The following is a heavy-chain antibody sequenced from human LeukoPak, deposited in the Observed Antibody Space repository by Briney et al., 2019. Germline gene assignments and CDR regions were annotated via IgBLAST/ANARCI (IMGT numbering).Heavy chain of an antibody. CDR2: INAGNGNT. J-gene: IGHJ4*02. D-gene: IGHD3-22*01. CDR3: AREANRKNYYDSSGYQPFDY. CDR1: VYTFTSYA. V-gene: IGHV1-3*01. Sequence: ASVKVSCKASVYTFTSYAMHWVRQAPGQRLEWMGWINAGNGNTKYSQKFQGRVTITRDTSASTAYMELSSLRSEDTAVCYCAREANRKNYYDSSGYQPFDYWGQGTLVTVSS.